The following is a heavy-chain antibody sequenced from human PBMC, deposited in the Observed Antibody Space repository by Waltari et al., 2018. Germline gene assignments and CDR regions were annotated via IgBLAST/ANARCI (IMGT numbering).Heavy chain of an antibody. CDR3: AKYHYDSSGYYHDDAFDI. Sequence: EVQLLESGGGLVQPGGSLRLYCAASGFTFSSYAMSWVRQGPGKGLEWVSAISGSGGSTYYADSVKGRFTISRDNSKNTLYLQMNSLRAEDTAVYYCAKYHYDSSGYYHDDAFDIWGQGTMVTVSS. J-gene: IGHJ3*02. V-gene: IGHV3-23*01. CDR1: GFTFSSYA. D-gene: IGHD3-22*01. CDR2: ISGSGGST.